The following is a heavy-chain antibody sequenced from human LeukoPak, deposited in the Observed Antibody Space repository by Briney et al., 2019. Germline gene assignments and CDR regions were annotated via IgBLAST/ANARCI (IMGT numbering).Heavy chain of an antibody. D-gene: IGHD6-13*01. V-gene: IGHV4-61*02. Sequence: PSETLSLTCTVSGGSISSGGYYWSWIRQPAGKGLEWIGRIYTSGSTNYNPSLKSRVTMSVDTSKNQLSLKLSSVTAADTAVYYCARDKLFEQQRGYYYYYMDVWGKGTTVTVSS. CDR1: GGSISSGGYY. CDR2: IYTSGST. J-gene: IGHJ6*03. CDR3: ARDKLFEQQRGYYYYYMDV.